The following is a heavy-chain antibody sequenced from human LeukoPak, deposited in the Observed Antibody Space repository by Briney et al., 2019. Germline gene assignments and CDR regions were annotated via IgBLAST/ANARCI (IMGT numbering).Heavy chain of an antibody. J-gene: IGHJ2*01. Sequence: SGPTPVNPTQTLTLTCTFSGFSLSTGGVGVGWIRQPPGKALEWLALIYRDDDKRYSPSLKSRLTITKDTSKNQVVLTMTHMDPVDTTTYYCAHRRLAIITHPRSSWYFDLWGRGTLVTVSS. CDR2: IYRDDDK. CDR1: GFSLSTGGVG. CDR3: AHRRLAIITHPRSSWYFDL. V-gene: IGHV2-5*02. D-gene: IGHD6-19*01.